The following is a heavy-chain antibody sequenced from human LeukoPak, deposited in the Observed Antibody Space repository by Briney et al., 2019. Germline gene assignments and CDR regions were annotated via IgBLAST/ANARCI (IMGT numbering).Heavy chain of an antibody. J-gene: IGHJ4*02. D-gene: IGHD3-10*01. CDR3: AKTQFGRSVDY. Sequence: GGSLRLSCAASGFTFSTYWMHWVRQAPGKGLEWVSAISGSGGSTYYADSVKGRFTISRDNSKNTLYLQMNSLRAEDTAVYYCAKTQFGRSVDYWGQGTLVTVSS. CDR1: GFTFSTYW. CDR2: ISGSGGST. V-gene: IGHV3-23*01.